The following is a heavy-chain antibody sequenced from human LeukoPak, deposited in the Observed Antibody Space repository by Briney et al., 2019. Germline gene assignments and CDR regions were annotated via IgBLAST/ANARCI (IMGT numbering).Heavy chain of an antibody. Sequence: GGSLRLSCAASEFTFGSYWMTWVRQATGKGLEWVANINRDGSKNHFVDSVKGRFTISRDNAKNFLYLQMNSLRAEDTAVYFCARDSSPYCGDDCYFDAFDLWGQGTMVTVSS. CDR3: ARDSSPYCGDDCYFDAFDL. CDR1: EFTFGSYW. V-gene: IGHV3-7*03. J-gene: IGHJ3*01. D-gene: IGHD2-21*02. CDR2: INRDGSKN.